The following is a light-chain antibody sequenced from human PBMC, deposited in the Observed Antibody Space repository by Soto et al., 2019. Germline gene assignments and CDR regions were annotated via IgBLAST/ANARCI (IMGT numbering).Light chain of an antibody. Sequence: IQLTQSPSTVSASVGDRVTLRCRASQPVNTFVAWYQQKPGGAPKFVIFDASNLGSGVPSRFSGSGFGTEFTLSITGLQPDDFATYYSQQYRNYSYSFGQGTKLEIK. CDR2: DAS. J-gene: IGKJ2*03. V-gene: IGKV1-5*01. CDR1: QPVNTF. CDR3: QQYRNYSYS.